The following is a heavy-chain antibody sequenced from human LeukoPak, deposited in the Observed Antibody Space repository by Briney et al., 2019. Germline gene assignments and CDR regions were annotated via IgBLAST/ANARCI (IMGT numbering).Heavy chain of an antibody. CDR1: SASVSSGNYY. CDR3: ARQFRIRGAMSI. J-gene: IGHJ4*02. V-gene: IGHV4-61*09. Sequence: PSETLSLTCTVSSASVSSGNYYWSWIRQPAGKGLEWIGYIYTNGITHHNPPLTGRITMSLDTSRNQFSLTLSSVTAADTATYYCARQFRIRGAMSIWGQGKSVTVSS. D-gene: IGHD3-10*01. CDR2: IYTNGIT.